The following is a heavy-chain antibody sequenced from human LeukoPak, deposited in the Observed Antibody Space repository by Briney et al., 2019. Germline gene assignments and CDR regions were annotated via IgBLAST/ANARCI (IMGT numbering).Heavy chain of an antibody. V-gene: IGHV1-2*02. CDR2: INPNSGGT. D-gene: IGHD6-13*01. CDR3: ARDSTNWGSSCHDY. J-gene: IGHJ4*02. Sequence: ASVKVSCKASGYTFTGYYMHWVRQAPGQGLEWMGWINPNSGGTNYAQKFQGRVTMTRDTPISTAYMELSRLRSDDTAVYYCARDSTNWGSSCHDYWGQGTLVTISS. CDR1: GYTFTGYY.